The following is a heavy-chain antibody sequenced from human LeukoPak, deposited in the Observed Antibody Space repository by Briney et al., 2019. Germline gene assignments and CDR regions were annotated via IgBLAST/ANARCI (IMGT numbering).Heavy chain of an antibody. D-gene: IGHD2-15*01. CDR3: AKDPIVVVVAALYYYGMDV. J-gene: IGHJ6*04. V-gene: IGHV3-23*01. CDR1: GFTFSSYA. CDR2: ISGSGGST. Sequence: PGGSLRLSCAAPGFTFSSYAMSWVRQAPGKGLEWVSAISGSGGSTYYADSVKGRFTISRDNSKNTLYLQMNSLRAEDTAVYYCAKDPIVVVVAALYYYGMDVWGKGTTVTVSS.